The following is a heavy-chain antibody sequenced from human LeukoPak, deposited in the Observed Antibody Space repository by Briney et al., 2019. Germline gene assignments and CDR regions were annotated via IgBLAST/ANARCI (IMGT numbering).Heavy chain of an antibody. Sequence: SVKVSCKASGGTFSSHALSWVRQAPEQGLEWMGGIIPFFGTANYAQRFRGRVTITADESTSTAYMEMSSLRSEDTAVYYCARDRVDCSSTTCSDYYHYYNMDVWGKGTTVTVYS. J-gene: IGHJ6*03. CDR1: GGTFSSHA. CDR2: IIPFFGTA. CDR3: ARDRVDCSSTTCSDYYHYYNMDV. V-gene: IGHV1-69*13. D-gene: IGHD2-2*01.